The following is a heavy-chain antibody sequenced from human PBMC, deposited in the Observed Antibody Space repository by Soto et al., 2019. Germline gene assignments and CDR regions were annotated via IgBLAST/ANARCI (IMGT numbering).Heavy chain of an antibody. D-gene: IGHD2-2*01. V-gene: IGHV3-23*01. J-gene: IGHJ4*02. CDR1: GFTFSSDA. CDR3: AKAPAPWALFDY. CDR2: ISGSGGST. Sequence: PGGSLILSCAASGFTFSSDAMSWVRQAPGKGLEWVSAISGSGGSTYYADSVKGRFTISRDNSKNTLYLQMNSLRAEDTAVYYCAKAPAPWALFDYWGQGTLVTVSS.